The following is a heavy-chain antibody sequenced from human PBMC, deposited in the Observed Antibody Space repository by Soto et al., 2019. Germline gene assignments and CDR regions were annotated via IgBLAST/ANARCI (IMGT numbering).Heavy chain of an antibody. J-gene: IGHJ6*02. Sequence: GGSLRLSCAASGVTFSSYSMNWVRQAPGKGLEWVSSISSSSSYIYYADSVKGRFTISRDNAKNSLYLQMNSLRAEDTAVYYCARDRNYYSAVSGMDVWGQGTTVTVSS. D-gene: IGHD3-10*01. CDR1: GVTFSSYS. CDR3: ARDRNYYSAVSGMDV. V-gene: IGHV3-21*01. CDR2: ISSSSSYI.